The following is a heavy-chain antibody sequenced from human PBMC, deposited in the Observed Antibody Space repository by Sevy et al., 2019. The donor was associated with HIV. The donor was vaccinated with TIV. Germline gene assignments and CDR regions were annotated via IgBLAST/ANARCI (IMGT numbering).Heavy chain of an antibody. J-gene: IGHJ6*02. CDR2: ISGSGGST. CDR1: GFTFSSYA. Sequence: GGSLRLSCAASGFTFSSYAMSWVRQAPGKGLEWVSAISGSGGSTYYADSVKGRFTISRDNSKNTLYLQMNSLRAEDTAVYYCAKAKGYYDFWSGYSYGMDVWGQGTTVTVSS. D-gene: IGHD3-3*01. CDR3: AKAKGYYDFWSGYSYGMDV. V-gene: IGHV3-23*01.